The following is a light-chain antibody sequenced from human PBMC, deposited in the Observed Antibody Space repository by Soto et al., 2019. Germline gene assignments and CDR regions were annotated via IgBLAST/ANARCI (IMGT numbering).Light chain of an antibody. CDR1: SSDIGTYDY. J-gene: IGLJ1*01. V-gene: IGLV2-8*01. CDR3: CSYGGGNNFYV. CDR2: EVS. Sequence: QYAQTQPRSASGSPGQSVTISCTGTSSDIGTYDYVSWYQHLPDKAPKLIIYEVSKRPSGVPDRFSGSKSGNPASLTVSGLQAEDDRDYYCCSYGGGNNFYVFGTGTKVTVL.